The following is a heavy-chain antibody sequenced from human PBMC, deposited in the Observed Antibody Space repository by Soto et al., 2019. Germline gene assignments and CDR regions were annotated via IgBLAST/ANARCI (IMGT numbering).Heavy chain of an antibody. CDR1: GGSISSGGYY. CDR3: ARLGVNGSGSYYVDY. Sequence: QVQLQESGPGLVKPSQTLSLTCTVSGGSISSGGYYWSWIRQHPGKGLEWIGYIYYSGSTYYNPSLKRRVTISVDRSKNQFSLKLSSVTAADTAVYYCARLGVNGSGSYYVDYWGQGTLVTVSS. V-gene: IGHV4-31*03. CDR2: IYYSGST. D-gene: IGHD3-10*01. J-gene: IGHJ4*02.